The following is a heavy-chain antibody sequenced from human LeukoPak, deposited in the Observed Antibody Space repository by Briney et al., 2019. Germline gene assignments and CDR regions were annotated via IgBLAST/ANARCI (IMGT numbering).Heavy chain of an antibody. CDR3: ATLKRRYGGYFDL. Sequence: GGSLRLSCAGSGFTVSSNYMSWVRQAPGKGLEWVSVHYTGGTTYYADSVRGRFTISRDNSKNTVYLQMSRLRDEDTAVYYCATLKRRYGGYFDLWGRGTLVTVSS. CDR1: GFTVSSNY. CDR2: HYTGGTT. V-gene: IGHV3-66*04. J-gene: IGHJ2*01. D-gene: IGHD3-9*01.